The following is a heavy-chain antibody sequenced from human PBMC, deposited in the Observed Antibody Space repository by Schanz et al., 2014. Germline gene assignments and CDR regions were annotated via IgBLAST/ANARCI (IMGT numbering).Heavy chain of an antibody. J-gene: IGHJ4*02. D-gene: IGHD3-10*01. Sequence: EVQLLESGGALEQPGGSLRLSCAASGITFSDYAMSWVRQAPGKGLEWVSTIASGGSHTFYADSVTGRFTISRDNFKNRLYLQMNSLRLEDTAIYYCAKTLGGAGLTLYFDHWGQGSLVTVSS. CDR2: IASGGSHT. CDR3: AKTLGGAGLTLYFDH. V-gene: IGHV3-23*01. CDR1: GITFSDYA.